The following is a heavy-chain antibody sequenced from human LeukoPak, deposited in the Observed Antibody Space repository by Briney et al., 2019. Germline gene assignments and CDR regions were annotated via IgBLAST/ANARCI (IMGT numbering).Heavy chain of an antibody. CDR3: AGYGTIAATETHDAFDI. CDR1: GGSISHYY. J-gene: IGHJ3*02. Sequence: SETLSLTCTVSGGSISHYYWSWIRQPPGTGLEWIGYIYYSGSTNYNPSLKSRVTISVDTSKNQFSLKLSSVTAADTAVYYCAGYGTIAATETHDAFDIWGQGTMVTVSS. V-gene: IGHV4-59*12. D-gene: IGHD6-13*01. CDR2: IYYSGST.